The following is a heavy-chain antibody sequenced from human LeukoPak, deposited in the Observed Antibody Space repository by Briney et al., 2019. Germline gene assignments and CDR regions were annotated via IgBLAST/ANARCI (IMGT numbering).Heavy chain of an antibody. CDR1: GGSISSYY. CDR2: IYYSGST. CDR3: ARRQAYSSSWYWYFDL. J-gene: IGHJ2*01. D-gene: IGHD6-6*01. V-gene: IGHV4-59*08. Sequence: SETLSLTCTVSGGSISSYYWSWIRQPPGKGLEWIGYIYYSGSTNYNPSLKSRVTISVDTSKSQFSLKLSSVTAADTAVYYCARRQAYSSSWYWYFDLWGRGTLVTVSS.